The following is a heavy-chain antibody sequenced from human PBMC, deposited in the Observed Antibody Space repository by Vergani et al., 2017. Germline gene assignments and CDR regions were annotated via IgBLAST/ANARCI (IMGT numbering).Heavy chain of an antibody. Sequence: QVQLQQWGAGLLKPSETLSLTCAVYGGSFSGYYWSWIRQPPGKGLEWIGEINHSGSTNYNPSLKSRVTISVDTSKNQFSLKLSSVTGADTAVYYCAGGGGESFGGNENYGMDVWGQGTTVTVSS. D-gene: IGHD3-16*01. V-gene: IGHV4-34*01. J-gene: IGHJ6*02. CDR1: GGSFSGYY. CDR3: AGGGGESFGGNENYGMDV. CDR2: INHSGST.